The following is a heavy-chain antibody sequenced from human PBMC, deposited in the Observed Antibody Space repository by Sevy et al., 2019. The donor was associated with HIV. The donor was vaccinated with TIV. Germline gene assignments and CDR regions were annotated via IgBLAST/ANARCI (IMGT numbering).Heavy chain of an antibody. J-gene: IGHJ4*02. CDR1: GFTFSNAW. CDR2: IKSKTDGGTT. Sequence: GGSLRLSCAASGFTFSNAWMSWVRQAPGKGLEWVGRIKSKTDGGTTDYAAPVKGRFTISRNDSKNTLYLQMNSLKTEDTAVYYCTTVWYYYDSSGYYTPGPLPAYYFDYWGQGTLVTVSS. CDR3: TTVWYYYDSSGYYTPGPLPAYYFDY. V-gene: IGHV3-15*01. D-gene: IGHD3-22*01.